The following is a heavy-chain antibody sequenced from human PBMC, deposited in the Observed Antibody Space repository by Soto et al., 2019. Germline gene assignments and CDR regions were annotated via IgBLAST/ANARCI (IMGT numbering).Heavy chain of an antibody. CDR2: IYWDDDK. J-gene: IGHJ2*01. CDR1: GFSLSTSGVG. V-gene: IGHV2-5*02. Sequence: QITLKESGPTLVKPTQTLTLTCTFSGFSLSTSGVGVGWIRQPPGKALEWLALIYWDDDKRYSPSLKSRLTITKDTSKTQVVLTMTNMDPVDTATYYCAHIDGDYEYWYFDLWGRGTLVTVSS. CDR3: AHIDGDYEYWYFDL. D-gene: IGHD4-17*01.